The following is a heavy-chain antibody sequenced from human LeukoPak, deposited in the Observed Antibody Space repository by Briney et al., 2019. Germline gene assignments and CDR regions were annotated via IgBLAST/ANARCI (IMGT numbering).Heavy chain of an antibody. Sequence: SETLSLTCAVYGGSFSGYYRSWIRQPPGKGLEWIGEINHSGSTNYNPSLKSRVTISVDTSKNQFSLKLSSVTAADTAVYYCARGHSVAGPPIDYWGQGTLVTVSS. J-gene: IGHJ4*02. D-gene: IGHD6-19*01. CDR3: ARGHSVAGPPIDY. CDR1: GGSFSGYY. V-gene: IGHV4-34*01. CDR2: INHSGST.